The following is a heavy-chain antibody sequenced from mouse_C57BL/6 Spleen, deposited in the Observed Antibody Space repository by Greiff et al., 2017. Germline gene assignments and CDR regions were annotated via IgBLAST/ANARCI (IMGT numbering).Heavy chain of an antibody. D-gene: IGHD4-1*01. Sequence: QVQLKQPGTELVKPGASVKLSCKASGYTFTSYWMHWVKQRPGQGLEWIGNINPSNGGTNYNEKFKSKATLTVDKSSSTAYMQLSSLTSEDSAVYYCARLGGTGPGSDYWGQGTTLTVSS. J-gene: IGHJ2*01. V-gene: IGHV1-53*01. CDR3: ARLGGTGPGSDY. CDR2: INPSNGGT. CDR1: GYTFTSYW.